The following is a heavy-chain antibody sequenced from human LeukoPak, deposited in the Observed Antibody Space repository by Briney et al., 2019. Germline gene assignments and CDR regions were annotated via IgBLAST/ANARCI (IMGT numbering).Heavy chain of an antibody. Sequence: ASVKVSCKASGGTFSSYAISWVRQAPGQGLEWMGGIIAIFGTANYAQKFQGRVTITADESTSTAYMELSSRRSEDTAVYYCATYGDYRDFDYWGQGTLVTVSS. V-gene: IGHV1-69*13. CDR1: GGTFSSYA. CDR3: ATYGDYRDFDY. D-gene: IGHD4-17*01. CDR2: IIAIFGTA. J-gene: IGHJ4*02.